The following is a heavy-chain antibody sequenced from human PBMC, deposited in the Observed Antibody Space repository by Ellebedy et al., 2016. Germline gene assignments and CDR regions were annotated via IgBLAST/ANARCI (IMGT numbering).Heavy chain of an antibody. CDR2: INAGNGNT. CDR3: ARGVLRFLEWIKRPSYYFDY. J-gene: IGHJ4*02. Sequence: ASVKVSCKASGYTFTSYAMHWVRQAPGQRLEWMGWINAGNGNTKYSQKFQGRVTITRDTSASTAYMELSSLRSEDTAVYYCARGVLRFLEWIKRPSYYFDYWGQGTLVTVSS. V-gene: IGHV1-3*01. D-gene: IGHD3-3*01. CDR1: GYTFTSYA.